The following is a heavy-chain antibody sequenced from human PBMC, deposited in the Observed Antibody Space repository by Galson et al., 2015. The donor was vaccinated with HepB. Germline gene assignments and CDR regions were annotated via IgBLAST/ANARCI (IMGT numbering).Heavy chain of an antibody. V-gene: IGHV3-23*01. J-gene: IGHJ5*02. CDR3: AKDLAPYYSDSSERWFDP. CDR1: GFTFSNYA. CDR2: VSGSGGKT. Sequence: SLRLSCAASGFTFSNYAMNWVRQAPERGLEWVSSVSGSGGKTYKADSVKGRFIISRDNSTNTLYLQMNSLRAEDTAVYYCAKDLAPYYSDSSERWFDPWGQGTLVTVSS. D-gene: IGHD3-22*01.